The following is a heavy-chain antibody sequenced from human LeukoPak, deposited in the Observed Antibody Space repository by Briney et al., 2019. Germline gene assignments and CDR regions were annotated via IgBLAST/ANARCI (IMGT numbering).Heavy chain of an antibody. CDR1: GVTFSSYE. CDR3: ARAYLDFDY. J-gene: IGHJ4*02. Sequence: GGSLRLSCAASGVTFSSYEMNWVRQAPGKGLEWVSYISSSGSTIYYADSVKGRFTISRDNAKNSLYLQMNSLRAEDTAVYYCARAYLDFDYWGQGTLVTVSS. CDR2: ISSSGSTI. D-gene: IGHD2-2*01. V-gene: IGHV3-48*03.